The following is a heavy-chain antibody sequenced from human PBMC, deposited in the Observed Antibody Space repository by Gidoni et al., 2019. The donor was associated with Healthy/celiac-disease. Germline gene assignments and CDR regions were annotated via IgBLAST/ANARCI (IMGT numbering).Heavy chain of an antibody. CDR2: INSNTDGGAT. CDR1: GFSSRNAW. J-gene: IGHJ6*02. CDR3: STDLTPLIAAAGPSREDYGMDV. D-gene: IGHD6-13*01. V-gene: IGHV3-15*01. Sequence: EVQMGESGGCEVKLGRTLRRACAVSGFSSRNAWIRCCSPAPGRVLEWVGRINSNTDGGATDYAAPVEGRFTISRDDSKNTLYLQMNSLKTEDTAVYYCSTDLTPLIAAAGPSREDYGMDVWGQGTTVTVSS.